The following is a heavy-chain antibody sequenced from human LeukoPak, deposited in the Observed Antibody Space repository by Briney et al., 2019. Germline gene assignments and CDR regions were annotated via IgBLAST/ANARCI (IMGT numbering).Heavy chain of an antibody. CDR2: ISGSDGST. J-gene: IGHJ4*02. D-gene: IGHD2-2*01. CDR3: AKVETSGGANCYALDY. V-gene: IGHV3-23*01. CDR1: GFTFSSYA. Sequence: GGSLRLSCAASGFTFSSYAMTWVRQARDKGLEWVSAISGSDGSTYYEDSVKGRFTISRDDSQNTLYLQMNSLSAEDTAVYYCAKVETSGGANCYALDYWGQGTLVTVSS.